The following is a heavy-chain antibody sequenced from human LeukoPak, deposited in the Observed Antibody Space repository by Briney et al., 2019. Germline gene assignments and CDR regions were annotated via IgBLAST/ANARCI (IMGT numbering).Heavy chain of an antibody. V-gene: IGHV4-59*01. CDR3: ARTNYYGSGSCYFDY. CDR2: IYYSGST. D-gene: IGHD3-10*01. Sequence: SETLSLTCTVSGDSTSNYYWGWIRQPPGKGLEWIGYIYYSGSTNYNPSLKSRVTMSLDTSKNQFSLTLSSVTAADTAVYYCARTNYYGSGSCYFDYWGQGTLVTVS. CDR1: GDSTSNYY. J-gene: IGHJ4*02.